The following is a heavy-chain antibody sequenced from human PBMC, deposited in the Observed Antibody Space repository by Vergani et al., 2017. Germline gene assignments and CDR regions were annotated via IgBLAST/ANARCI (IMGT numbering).Heavy chain of an antibody. CDR3: ARLALVAGFDY. V-gene: IGHV4-38-2*01. Sequence: QVQLQQWGAGLLKPSETLSLTCAVSGYSISSGYYWGWIRQPPGKGLEWIGSIYHSGSTYYNPSLKRRVTISIDTSKNQFSLKMSSVTAADTAVYSCARLALVAGFDYWGQGTLVTVSS. D-gene: IGHD6-19*01. CDR2: IYHSGST. J-gene: IGHJ4*02. CDR1: GYSISSGYY.